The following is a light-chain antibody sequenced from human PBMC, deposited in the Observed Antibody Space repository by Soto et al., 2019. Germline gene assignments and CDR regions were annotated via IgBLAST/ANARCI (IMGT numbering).Light chain of an antibody. J-gene: IGKJ5*01. Sequence: TQYPRALSLCPLGRDTPSCRASQSVSGFLAWYQQKPGQAPRLLIYGASTRATGIPARFSGSGSGTEFTLTISSLQSEDFAVYYCQQYNNWPPITFGQGTRLE. V-gene: IGKV3-15*01. CDR1: QSVSGF. CDR3: QQYNNWPPIT. CDR2: GAS.